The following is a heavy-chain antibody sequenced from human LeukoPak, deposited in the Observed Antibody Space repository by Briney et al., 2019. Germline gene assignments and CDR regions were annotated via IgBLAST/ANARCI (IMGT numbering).Heavy chain of an antibody. CDR1: GFTFSSYA. CDR3: ARDGATFSGYDWYYYMDV. Sequence: PGGSLRLSCAASGFTFSSYAMHWVRQAPGKGLEYVSAISSNGGSTYYANSVKGRFTISRDNSKNTLYLQMGSLRAEDMAVYYCARDGATFSGYDWYYYMDVWGKGTTVTVSS. V-gene: IGHV3-64*01. D-gene: IGHD5-12*01. J-gene: IGHJ6*03. CDR2: ISSNGGST.